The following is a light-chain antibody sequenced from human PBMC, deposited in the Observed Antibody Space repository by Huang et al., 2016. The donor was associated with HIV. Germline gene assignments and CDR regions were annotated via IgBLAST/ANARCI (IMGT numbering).Light chain of an antibody. CDR3: QQYNTYSGK. J-gene: IGKJ1*01. Sequence: DIQMTQSPSALSASVGDRVTITWRASQSIGSWLAWYQQKPGKPPNLLIYKASTLQSGVPSRFGGSGSGTEFTLTISSLQPDDFATYFCQQYNTYSGKFGPGTKVE. V-gene: IGKV1-5*03. CDR2: KAS. CDR1: QSIGSW.